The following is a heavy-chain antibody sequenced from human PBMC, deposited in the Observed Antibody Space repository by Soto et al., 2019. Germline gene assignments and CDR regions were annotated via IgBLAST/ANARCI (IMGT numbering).Heavy chain of an antibody. CDR1: GFTFSSYA. D-gene: IGHD3-10*01. J-gene: IGHJ4*02. CDR3: AKGVGLGYGSGSYYSLYY. Sequence: EVQLLESGGGLVQPGGSLRLSCAASGFTFSSYAMSWVRQAPGKGLEWVSAISGSGGSTYYADSVKGRFTISRDNSKNTLYLQMNSLRAEDTAVYYCAKGVGLGYGSGSYYSLYYWGQGTLVTVSS. V-gene: IGHV3-23*01. CDR2: ISGSGGST.